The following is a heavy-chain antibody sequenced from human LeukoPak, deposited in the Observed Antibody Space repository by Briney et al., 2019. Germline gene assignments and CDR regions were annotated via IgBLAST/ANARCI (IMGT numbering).Heavy chain of an antibody. Sequence: SGGSLRLSCAASGFTFSTNAMTWVRQAPGKGLKWVSAISGAGVTAPYADSVKGRFTISRDNSKNTLYLQMNSLRAEDTAVYYCARCDGRFQYNGVDVSGQGTTVTLSS. CDR2: ISGAGVTA. D-gene: IGHD1-14*01. V-gene: IGHV3-23*01. CDR3: ARCDGRFQYNGVDV. J-gene: IGHJ6*02. CDR1: GFTFSTNA.